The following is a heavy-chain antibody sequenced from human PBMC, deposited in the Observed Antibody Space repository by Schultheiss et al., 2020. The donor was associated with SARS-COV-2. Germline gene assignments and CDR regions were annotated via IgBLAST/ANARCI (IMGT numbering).Heavy chain of an antibody. D-gene: IGHD3-10*01. CDR3: ARGANGSGSLTLYNWFDP. CDR1: GGSFSGYY. J-gene: IGHJ5*02. V-gene: IGHV4-34*01. CDR2: INHSGST. Sequence: SETLSLTCAVYGGSFSGYYWSWIRQPPGKGLEWIGEINHSGSTNYNPSLKSRVTISVDTSKNQFSLKLSSVTAADTAVYYCARGANGSGSLTLYNWFDPWGQGTLVTGSS.